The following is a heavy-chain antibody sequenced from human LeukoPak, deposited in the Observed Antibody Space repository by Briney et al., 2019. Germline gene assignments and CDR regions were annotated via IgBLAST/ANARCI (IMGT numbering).Heavy chain of an antibody. CDR1: GYTFTSYG. J-gene: IGHJ4*02. V-gene: IGHV1-18*01. CDR3: ARNVGDRFEGLADY. CDR2: ISAYNGDT. D-gene: IGHD2-21*01. Sequence: ASVKVSCKASGYTFTSYGISWLRQAPGQGLEWMGWISAYNGDTNYAQKLQGRVTMTTDTSTSTAYMELRSLRSDDTAVYYCARNVGDRFEGLADYWGQGTLVTVSS.